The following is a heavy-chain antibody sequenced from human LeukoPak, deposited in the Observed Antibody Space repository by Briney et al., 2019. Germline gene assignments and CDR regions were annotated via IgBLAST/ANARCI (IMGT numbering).Heavy chain of an antibody. CDR3: ARDPGAHYYDSSGYYSFDY. CDR1: GGSISSYY. CDR2: IYYSGNT. V-gene: IGHV4-59*12. Sequence: SETLSLTCTVSGGSISSYYWSWVRQPPGKGLEWIGYIYYSGNTNYNPSLKSRVTISVDTSKNQFSLKPSSVTAADTAVYYCARDPGAHYYDSSGYYSFDYWGQGTLVTVSS. D-gene: IGHD3-22*01. J-gene: IGHJ4*02.